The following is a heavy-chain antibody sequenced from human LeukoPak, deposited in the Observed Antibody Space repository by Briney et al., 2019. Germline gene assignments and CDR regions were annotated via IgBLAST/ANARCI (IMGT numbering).Heavy chain of an antibody. J-gene: IGHJ4*02. CDR2: ISGSGGST. CDR3: ASMIVVVRDYFDY. Sequence: GGSLRLSCAASGFTFSSYAMSWVRQAPGKGLEWVSAISGSGGSTYYADSVKGRFTISRDNSKDTLYLQMNSLRAEDTAVYHCASMIVVVRDYFDYWGQGTLVTVSS. D-gene: IGHD3-22*01. V-gene: IGHV3-23*01. CDR1: GFTFSSYA.